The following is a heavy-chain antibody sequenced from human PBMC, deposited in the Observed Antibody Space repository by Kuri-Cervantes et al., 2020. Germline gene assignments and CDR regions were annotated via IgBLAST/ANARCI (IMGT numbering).Heavy chain of an antibody. CDR2: ISGSGGST. Sequence: GESLKISCAASGFTFSSYAMSWVRQAPGKGLEWVSAISGSGGSTYYADSVKGRFTISRDNSKNMLFLQMNSLRAEDTAVYYCAREEGGYVSSWGLDYWGQGTLVTVSS. V-gene: IGHV3-23*01. J-gene: IGHJ4*02. CDR1: GFTFSSYA. CDR3: AREEGGYVSSWGLDY. D-gene: IGHD6-13*01.